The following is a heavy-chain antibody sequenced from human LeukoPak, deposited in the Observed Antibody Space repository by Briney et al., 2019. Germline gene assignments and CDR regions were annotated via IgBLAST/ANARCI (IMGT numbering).Heavy chain of an antibody. V-gene: IGHV3-66*02. J-gene: IGHJ4*02. CDR3: AKDQIAYCGGDCYSGLDY. Sequence: PGGSLRLSCAASGFNVSSNYMRGVRQAPGKGLEGVSVIFSGGSTYYVDSVKGRFTISRDNSKNTLYLQMNSRRAGDTAVYYCAKDQIAYCGGDCYSGLDYWGQRTLVTVSS. CDR2: IFSGGST. CDR1: GFNVSSNY. D-gene: IGHD2-21*02.